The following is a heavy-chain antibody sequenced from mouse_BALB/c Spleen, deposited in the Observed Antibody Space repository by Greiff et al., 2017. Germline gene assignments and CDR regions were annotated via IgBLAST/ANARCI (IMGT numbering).Heavy chain of an antibody. J-gene: IGHJ4*01. D-gene: IGHD2-10*02. CDR3: ARTLYGNYDVCYAMDD. CDR1: GFSLTSYG. V-gene: IGHV2-2*02. CDR2: IWSGGST. Sequence: QVQLKQSGPGLVQPSQSLSITCTVSGFSLTSYGVHWVRQSPGKGLEWLGVIWSGGSTDYNAAFISRLSISKDNSKSQVFFKMNSLQANDTAIYYCARTLYGNYDVCYAMDDWGQGTSVTVSS.